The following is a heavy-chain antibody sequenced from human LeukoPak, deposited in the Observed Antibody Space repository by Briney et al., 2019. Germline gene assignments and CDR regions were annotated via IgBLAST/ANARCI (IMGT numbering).Heavy chain of an antibody. V-gene: IGHV5-51*01. CDR1: GYFFTNYW. CDR2: IYPGDSDT. Sequence: GASMKISCRGSGYFFTNYWIGWVRQMSGKGLEWMGIIYPGDSDTLYSPSFQGQVTISVDKSSSIVYLQWSSLRASDSGMYYCARSGDGGSYFLAASIDYWGQGTLVTVSS. CDR3: ARSGDGGSYFLAASIDY. J-gene: IGHJ4*02. D-gene: IGHD1-26*01.